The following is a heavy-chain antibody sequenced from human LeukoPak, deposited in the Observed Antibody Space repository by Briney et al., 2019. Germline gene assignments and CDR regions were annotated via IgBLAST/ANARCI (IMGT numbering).Heavy chain of an antibody. CDR3: ARYVPVRTGTTRASFDY. V-gene: IGHV4-4*07. Sequence: SETLSLTCTVSGGSISSYYWSWIRQPAGKGLEWIGRIYTSGSTNYNPPLKSRVTMSVDTSKNQFSLNLSSVTAADTAVYYCARYVPVRTGTTRASFDYWGQGTLVTVSS. D-gene: IGHD1-1*01. J-gene: IGHJ4*02. CDR1: GGSISSYY. CDR2: IYTSGST.